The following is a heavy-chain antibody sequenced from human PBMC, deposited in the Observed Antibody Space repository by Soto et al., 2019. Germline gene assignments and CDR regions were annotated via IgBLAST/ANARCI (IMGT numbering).Heavy chain of an antibody. CDR2: ISSSGSTI. Sequence: LRLSCAASGFTFSSYEMTWVREAPGKRLDWVSYISSSGSTIYYADSVKGLFTISRDNAKNSLYLQMNSLRAEDTALYYCANGPTSFGVVINCSYYYGGDVWGQGTTVTVSS. CDR3: ANGPTSFGVVINCSYYYGGDV. CDR1: GFTFSSYE. V-gene: IGHV3-48*03. D-gene: IGHD3-3*01. J-gene: IGHJ6*02.